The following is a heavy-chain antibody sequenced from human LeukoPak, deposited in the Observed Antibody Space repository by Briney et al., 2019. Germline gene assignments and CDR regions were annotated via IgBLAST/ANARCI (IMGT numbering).Heavy chain of an antibody. CDR3: ARDRNYPLDWYFDL. J-gene: IGHJ2*01. CDR2: IYYSGST. D-gene: IGHD1-7*01. V-gene: IGHV4-39*07. CDR1: GGSIISSSSYY. Sequence: SETLSLTCTVSGGSIISSSSYYWGWIRQPPGKGLEWIGSIYYSGSTYSNPSLKSRVTISVDTSKNQFSLKLSSVTAADTAVYYCARDRNYPLDWYFDLWGRGTLVTVSS.